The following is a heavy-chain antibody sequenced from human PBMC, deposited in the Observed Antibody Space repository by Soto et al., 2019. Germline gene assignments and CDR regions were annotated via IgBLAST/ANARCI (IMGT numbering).Heavy chain of an antibody. CDR1: GFTFSSYS. D-gene: IGHD6-13*01. V-gene: IGHV3-48*01. Sequence: EVQLVESGGGLVQPGGSLRISCAASGFTFSSYSMNWVRQAPGKGLEWVSYISSSSSTIYYADSVKGRFTISRDNAKNSLYLQVNSLRAEDTAVYYCASLGAAVASSPPQVYWGQGTLVTVSS. CDR2: ISSSSSTI. J-gene: IGHJ4*02. CDR3: ASLGAAVASSPPQVY.